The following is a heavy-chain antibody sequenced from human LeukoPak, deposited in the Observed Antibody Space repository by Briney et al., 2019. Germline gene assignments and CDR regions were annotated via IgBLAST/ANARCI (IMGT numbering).Heavy chain of an antibody. J-gene: IGHJ5*02. CDR1: GFTFSGSA. D-gene: IGHD1-26*01. CDR2: IDKKDNFYAT. Sequence: GGSLKLSCAASGFTFSGSAIHWVRQSSGKGLEWVGHIDKKDNFYATTSAASVTGRFTISSDDSKNTAYLQMNSLKTEDTALYYCTRDSGTYNWLDPWGQGTLVTVSS. CDR3: TRDSGTYNWLDP. V-gene: IGHV3-73*01.